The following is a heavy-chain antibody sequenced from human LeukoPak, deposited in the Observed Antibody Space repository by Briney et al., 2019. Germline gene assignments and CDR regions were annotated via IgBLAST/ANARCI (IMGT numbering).Heavy chain of an antibody. D-gene: IGHD3-22*01. Sequence: GGSLRLSCAASGFTFTSFSFNWVRQARGKGLEWVSSINTVATYIYYADSVRGRFTISRDNAKNSVYLQMDSLRAEDTGVYYCARLRRNGDSGGFYYYYDYWGQGTLVTVSS. CDR3: ARLRRNGDSGGFYYYYDY. CDR1: GFTFTSFS. CDR2: INTVATYI. V-gene: IGHV3-21*01. J-gene: IGHJ4*02.